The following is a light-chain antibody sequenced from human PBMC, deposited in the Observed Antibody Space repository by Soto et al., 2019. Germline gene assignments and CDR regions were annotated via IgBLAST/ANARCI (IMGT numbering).Light chain of an antibody. V-gene: IGKV1-5*03. CDR2: KAS. Sequence: DIQMTQSPSTLSASVGDGVAITCRASQSISTWLAWYQQKPGKAPKLLIYKASRLEGGVPSRFSGSGSGTDFNITISSLQPDDFATYYCQQYNSYPPTFDGGTTVEIK. J-gene: IGKJ4*01. CDR3: QQYNSYPPT. CDR1: QSISTW.